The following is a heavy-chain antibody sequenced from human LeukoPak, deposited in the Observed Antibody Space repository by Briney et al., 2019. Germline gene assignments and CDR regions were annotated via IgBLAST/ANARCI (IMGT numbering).Heavy chain of an antibody. J-gene: IGHJ5*02. CDR2: ISAYNGNT. V-gene: IGHV1-18*01. Sequence: ASVKVSCKASGYTFTSYGISWVRQAPGQGLEWMGWISAYNGNTNYAQKLQGRVTMTTDTSTSTAYMELRSLRSDDTAVYYCAKDREEYQLLGWFDPWGQGTLVTVSS. CDR1: GYTFTSYG. D-gene: IGHD2-2*01. CDR3: AKDREEYQLLGWFDP.